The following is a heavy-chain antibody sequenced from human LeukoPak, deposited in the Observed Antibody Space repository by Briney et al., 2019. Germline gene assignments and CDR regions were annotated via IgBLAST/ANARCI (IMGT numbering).Heavy chain of an antibody. J-gene: IGHJ4*02. CDR2: LSYSGTT. V-gene: IGHV4-39*01. D-gene: IGHD3-10*01. CDR3: ARVGYGSGSYDPYYFDY. Sequence: SETLSLTCTVSGGPISNSNYYWGWIRQPPGKGLECIGSLSYSGTTQYNPSLKSRVTMSVDTSRNQFSLKLRSVTAADTAVYYCARVGYGSGSYDPYYFDYWGQGTLVTVSS. CDR1: GGPISNSNYY.